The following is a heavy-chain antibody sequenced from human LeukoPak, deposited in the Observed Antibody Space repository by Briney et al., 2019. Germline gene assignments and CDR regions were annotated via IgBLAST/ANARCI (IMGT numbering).Heavy chain of an antibody. CDR1: GFTFSSYA. CDR3: AKDLGYCSSTSCSFDY. Sequence: PGGSLRLSCAASGFTFSSYAMSWVRQAPGKGPEWVSAISGSGGSTYYADSVKGRFTISRDNSKNTLYLQMNSLRAEDTAVYYCAKDLGYCSSTSCSFDYWGQGTLVTVSS. V-gene: IGHV3-23*01. CDR2: ISGSGGST. J-gene: IGHJ4*02. D-gene: IGHD2-2*01.